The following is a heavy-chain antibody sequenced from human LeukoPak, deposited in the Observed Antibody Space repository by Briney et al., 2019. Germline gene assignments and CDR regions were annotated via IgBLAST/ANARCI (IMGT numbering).Heavy chain of an antibody. Sequence: GESLKISCKGSGYTFTTYWIGWVRQMPGRGLEWMGIIYPGDSDTRYSPSFQGQVTISADKSISTAYLQWSSLKASDTAMYYCARPRRSGGDYFDYWGQGTLVTVSS. V-gene: IGHV5-51*01. CDR3: ARPRRSGGDYFDY. J-gene: IGHJ4*02. D-gene: IGHD1-26*01. CDR2: IYPGDSDT. CDR1: GYTFTTYW.